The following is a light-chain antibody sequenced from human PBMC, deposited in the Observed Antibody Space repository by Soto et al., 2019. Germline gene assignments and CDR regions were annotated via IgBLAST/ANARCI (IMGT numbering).Light chain of an antibody. V-gene: IGKV1-8*01. Sequence: AIRMTQSPSSFSASTGDRVTITCRASQGISSYLAWYQQKPGKAPKLLIYAASTLQSGVPSRFSGSGSGKDFLLTISCLQSEDFATYYCQQYYSTWTFGQGTKVEIK. CDR1: QGISSY. CDR3: QQYYSTWT. J-gene: IGKJ1*01. CDR2: AAS.